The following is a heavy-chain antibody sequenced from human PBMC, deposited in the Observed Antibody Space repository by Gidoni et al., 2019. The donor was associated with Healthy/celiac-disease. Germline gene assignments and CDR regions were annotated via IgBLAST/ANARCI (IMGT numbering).Heavy chain of an antibody. CDR2: IWYDGSNK. CDR1: GFTFSSYG. J-gene: IGHJ4*02. Sequence: QVQLVESGGGVVQPGRSLRLPCAASGFTFSSYGMHWVRQAPGKGLEWVAVIWYDGSNKYYADSVKGRFTISRDNSKNTLYLQMNSLRAEDTAVYYCASAYGGLGYWGQGTLVTVSS. V-gene: IGHV3-33*01. D-gene: IGHD2-21*01. CDR3: ASAYGGLGY.